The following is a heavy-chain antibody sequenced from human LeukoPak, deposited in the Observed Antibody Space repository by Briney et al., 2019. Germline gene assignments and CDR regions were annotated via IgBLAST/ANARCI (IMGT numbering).Heavy chain of an antibody. Sequence: ASVKVSCKASGGTFSSYAISWVRQAPGQGLEWMGRIIPIFGTANYAQKFQGRVTITTDESMSTAYMELSSLRSEDTAVYYCARDQAAAGFDYWGQGTLVTVSS. CDR2: IIPIFGTA. J-gene: IGHJ4*02. D-gene: IGHD6-13*01. CDR3: ARDQAAAGFDY. CDR1: GGTFSSYA. V-gene: IGHV1-69*05.